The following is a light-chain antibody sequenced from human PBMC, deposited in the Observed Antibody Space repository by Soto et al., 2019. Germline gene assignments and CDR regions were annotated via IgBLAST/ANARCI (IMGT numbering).Light chain of an antibody. V-gene: IGLV2-14*01. CDR1: SGDIGYYNF. CDR3: CSYSTSNTLVYV. J-gene: IGLJ1*01. Sequence: QSVLTQPASVSGSPGQSITISCSGTSGDIGYYNFVSWFQQHPGKAPKLIIYEVSHRPSGVSDRFSASKSGDTASLTISGLQAEDEADYYCCSYSTSNTLVYVFGTGTKLTVL. CDR2: EVS.